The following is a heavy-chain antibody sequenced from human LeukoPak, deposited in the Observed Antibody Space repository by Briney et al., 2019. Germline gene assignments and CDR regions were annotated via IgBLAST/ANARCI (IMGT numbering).Heavy chain of an antibody. Sequence: GGSLRLSCAASGFTFSSYSTNWVRQAPGKGLEWVSSISSSSSYIYYADSVKGRFTISRDNAKNSLYLQMNSLRVEDTAVYYCAREDSSGWYSMDYWGQGTLVTVSS. V-gene: IGHV3-21*01. CDR2: ISSSSSYI. J-gene: IGHJ4*02. CDR3: AREDSSGWYSMDY. D-gene: IGHD6-19*01. CDR1: GFTFSSYS.